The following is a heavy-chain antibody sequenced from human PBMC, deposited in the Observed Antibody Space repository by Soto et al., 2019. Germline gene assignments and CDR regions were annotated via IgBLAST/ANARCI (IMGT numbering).Heavy chain of an antibody. V-gene: IGHV3-7*03. CDR1: GFTFSSYW. Sequence: LRLSCAASGFTFSSYWMSWVRQAPGKGLEWVANIKQDGSEKYYVGSVKGRFTISRDNAKNSLYLQMNSLRAEDTAVYYCARWNEGVWNYYYGMDVWGQGTTVTVSS. J-gene: IGHJ6*02. CDR3: ARWNEGVWNYYYGMDV. D-gene: IGHD1-1*01. CDR2: IKQDGSEK.